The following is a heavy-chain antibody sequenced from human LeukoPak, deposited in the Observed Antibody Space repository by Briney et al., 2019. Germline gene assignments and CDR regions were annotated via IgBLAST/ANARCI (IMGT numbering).Heavy chain of an antibody. CDR1: GFTVSSNY. Sequence: QTGRSLRLSCAASGFTVSSNYMSWVRQAPGRGLEWVSVIYSGGSTYYADSVKGRFTISRENSKNTLYLQMNSLRAEDTAVYYCAREVRKAAAGPTRYFQHWGQGTLVTVSS. V-gene: IGHV3-66*01. D-gene: IGHD6-13*01. CDR3: AREVRKAAAGPTRYFQH. J-gene: IGHJ1*01. CDR2: IYSGGST.